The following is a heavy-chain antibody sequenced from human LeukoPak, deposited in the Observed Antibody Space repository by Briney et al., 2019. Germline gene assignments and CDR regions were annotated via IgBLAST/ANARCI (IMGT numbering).Heavy chain of an antibody. Sequence: GGSLRLSCAASGFTVSSNYMSWVRQAPGRGLEWVSVIYSGGDTRYADSVKGRFTISRDNSKNALYLQMNSLRAEDTALYYCARERGRGVISPYFDQWGQGTLVTVSS. CDR3: ARERGRGVISPYFDQ. J-gene: IGHJ4*02. V-gene: IGHV3-66*01. CDR2: IYSGGDT. D-gene: IGHD3-10*01. CDR1: GFTVSSNY.